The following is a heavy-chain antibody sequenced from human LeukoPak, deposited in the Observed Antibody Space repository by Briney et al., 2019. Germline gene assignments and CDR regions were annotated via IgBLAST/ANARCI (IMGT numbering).Heavy chain of an antibody. D-gene: IGHD4-23*01. Sequence: GGSLRLSCAASAFTFSNYWMSWVRQAPGKGLEWVANIKGDGSEINHVDSVKGRFAISRDNAKNSLYLQMNSLRVDDTAVYYCARDRGYSTFDYWGQGTLVTVSS. V-gene: IGHV3-7*01. CDR2: IKGDGSEI. CDR3: ARDRGYSTFDY. J-gene: IGHJ4*02. CDR1: AFTFSNYW.